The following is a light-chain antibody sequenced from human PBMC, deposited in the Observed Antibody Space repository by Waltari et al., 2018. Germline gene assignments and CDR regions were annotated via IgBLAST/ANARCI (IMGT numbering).Light chain of an antibody. V-gene: IGLV1-44*01. CDR1: NSNIGRNT. J-gene: IGLJ2*01. CDR2: SRN. CDR3: AAWDDRLNGPV. Sequence: QSVLTQPPSASGTPGQRVTISCSGTNSNIGRNTVNWYQQVPGTAPKLLINSRNQRHSGVPDRFSGSKSGTSASLAISGLQSEDEADDFCAAWDDRLNGPVFGGGTQLTVL.